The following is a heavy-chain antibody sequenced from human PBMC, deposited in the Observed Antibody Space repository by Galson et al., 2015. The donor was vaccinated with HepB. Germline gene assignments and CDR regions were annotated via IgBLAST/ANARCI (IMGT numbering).Heavy chain of an antibody. J-gene: IGHJ3*02. CDR1: GFTFSGYA. CDR2: ISGSGGST. Sequence: SLRLSCAASGFTFSGYAMTWVRQAPGKGLEWVSTISGSGGSTYYTDSVKGRFTISRDKSKNTLYLQMNSLRAEDTAVYYCAKSTGWLDAFDIWGQGTMVTVSS. V-gene: IGHV3-23*01. D-gene: IGHD6-19*01. CDR3: AKSTGWLDAFDI.